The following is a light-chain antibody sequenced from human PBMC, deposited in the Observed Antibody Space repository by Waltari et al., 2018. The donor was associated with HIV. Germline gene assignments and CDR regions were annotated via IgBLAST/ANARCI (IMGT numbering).Light chain of an antibody. V-gene: IGLV1-40*01. CDR3: QSYDSSLSGLV. Sequence: QSVLTQPPSVSGAPGQRVTLSCPGSSSNIGAGYTVHWYHQLPGTAPQLLVYGDNNRPSGVPDRFSGSKSGTSASLAITGLQAEDEADYYCQSYDSSLSGLVFATGTKVTVL. J-gene: IGLJ1*01. CDR2: GDN. CDR1: SSNIGAGYT.